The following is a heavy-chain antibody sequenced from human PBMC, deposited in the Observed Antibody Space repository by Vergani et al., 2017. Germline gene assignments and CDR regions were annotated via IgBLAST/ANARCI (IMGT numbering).Heavy chain of an antibody. CDR1: GGTFSSYA. CDR2: IIPIFGTA. J-gene: IGHJ5*02. CDR3: AXDTAYCGGDCYSEGWFDP. Sequence: QVQLVQSGAEVKKPGSSVKVSCKASGGTFSSYAISWVRQAPGQGLEWMGGIIPIFGTANYAQKFQGRGTITADESTSTAYMELSSLRSEDTAVYYCAXDTAYCGGDCYSEGWFDPWGQGTLVTVSS. V-gene: IGHV1-69*01. D-gene: IGHD2-21*01.